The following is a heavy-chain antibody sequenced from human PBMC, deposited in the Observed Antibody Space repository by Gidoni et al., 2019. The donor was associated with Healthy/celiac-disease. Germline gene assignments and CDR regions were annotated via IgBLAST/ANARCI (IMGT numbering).Heavy chain of an antibody. CDR3: TRGSRGYSYGYFDP. J-gene: IGHJ5*02. CDR2: IRSKAYGGTT. V-gene: IGHV3-49*04. D-gene: IGHD5-18*01. CDR1: GFTFGDYA. Sequence: EVQLVESGGGLVQPGRSLRLSCTASGFTFGDYAMSWVRQAPGKGLEWVGFIRSKAYGGTTEYAASVKGRFTISRDDSKSIAYLQMNSLKTEDTAVYYCTRGSRGYSYGYFDPWGQGTLVTVSS.